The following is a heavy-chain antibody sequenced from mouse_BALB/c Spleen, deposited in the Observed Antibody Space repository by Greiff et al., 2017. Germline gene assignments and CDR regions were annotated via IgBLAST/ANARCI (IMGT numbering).Heavy chain of an antibody. CDR2: ISYDGSN. CDR3: ARKTVGKGYFDV. D-gene: IGHD2-1*01. Sequence: EVKLQESGPGLVKPSQSLSLTCSVTGYSITSGYYWNWIRQFPGNKLEWMGYISYDGSNNYNPSLKNRISITRDTSKNQFFLKLNSVTTEDTATYYCARKTVGKGYFDVWGAGTTVTVSS. J-gene: IGHJ1*01. V-gene: IGHV3-6*02. CDR1: GYSITSGYY.